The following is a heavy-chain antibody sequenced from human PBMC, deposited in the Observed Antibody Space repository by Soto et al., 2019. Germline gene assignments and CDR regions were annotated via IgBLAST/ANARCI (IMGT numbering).Heavy chain of an antibody. V-gene: IGHV3-15*01. J-gene: IGHJ3*02. D-gene: IGHD2-2*01. Sequence: GGSLRLSCAASGFTFSNAWMSWVRQAPGKGLEWVGRIKSKTDGGTTDHAAPVKGRFTISRDDSKNTLYLQMNSLKTEDTAVYYCTTRTGTGYRVVPADDAFDIWGQGTMVTVSS. CDR2: IKSKTDGGTT. CDR3: TTRTGTGYRVVPADDAFDI. CDR1: GFTFSNAW.